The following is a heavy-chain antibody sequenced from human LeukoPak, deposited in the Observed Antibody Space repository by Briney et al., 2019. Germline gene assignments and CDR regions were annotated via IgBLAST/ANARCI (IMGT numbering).Heavy chain of an antibody. Sequence: GGSLRLSCAASGFTFSDYYMSWIRQAPGKGLEWVSYISSRDGTIYYADSVKGRFTISRDNAKNSLYLQMNSLRAEDTAVYYCAREAYCGGDCYSFFDYWGQGTLVTVSS. CDR2: ISSRDGTI. V-gene: IGHV3-11*01. D-gene: IGHD2-21*02. CDR3: AREAYCGGDCYSFFDY. J-gene: IGHJ4*02. CDR1: GFTFSDYY.